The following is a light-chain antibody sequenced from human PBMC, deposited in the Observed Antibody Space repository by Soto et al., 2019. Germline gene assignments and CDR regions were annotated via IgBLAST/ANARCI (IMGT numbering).Light chain of an antibody. CDR2: EAT. V-gene: IGLV2-8*01. CDR3: ISYKTDDTFV. CDR1: DSGF. J-gene: IGLJ1*01. Sequence: QSALTQPPSASGSPGQSVTISCTGTDSGFVSWYQHLPGRAPKVIIFEATNRPSGVSDRFSGSKAGITASLTISGLQADDEAEYFCISYKTDDTFVFGTGTKLTVL.